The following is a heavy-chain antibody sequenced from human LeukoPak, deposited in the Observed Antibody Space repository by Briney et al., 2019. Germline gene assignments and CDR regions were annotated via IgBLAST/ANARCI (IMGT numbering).Heavy chain of an antibody. CDR1: GGSISSSSYY. D-gene: IGHD6-13*01. CDR3: ARDVGYSFDY. Sequence: PSETLSLTCTVSGGSISSSSYYWGWIRQPPGKGLEWIGSIYYSGSTNYNPSLKSRVTISVDTSKNQFSLKLSSVTAADTAVYYCARDVGYSFDYWGQGTLVTVSS. V-gene: IGHV4-39*07. CDR2: IYYSGST. J-gene: IGHJ4*02.